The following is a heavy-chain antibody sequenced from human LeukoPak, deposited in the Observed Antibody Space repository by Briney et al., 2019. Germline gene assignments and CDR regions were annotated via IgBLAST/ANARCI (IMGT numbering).Heavy chain of an antibody. CDR2: IWYDGSNK. CDR1: GFTFSSYG. J-gene: IGHJ4*02. Sequence: PGRSLRLSCAASGFTFSSYGMHWVRQAPGRGLEWVAVIWYDGSNKYYADSVKGRFTISRDNSKNTLYLQMNSLRAEDTAVYYCASPGGYDFWSGPFDYWGQGTLVTVSS. CDR3: ASPGGYDFWSGPFDY. D-gene: IGHD3-3*01. V-gene: IGHV3-33*01.